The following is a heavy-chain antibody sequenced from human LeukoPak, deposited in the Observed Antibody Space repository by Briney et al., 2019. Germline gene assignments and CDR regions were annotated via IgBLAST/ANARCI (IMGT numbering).Heavy chain of an antibody. CDR1: GYTFTSYD. J-gene: IGHJ4*02. CDR3: ARAGTRNYDYVWGSEQIFFDY. Sequence: ASVKVSCKASGYTFTSYDINWVRQATGQGLEWMGWMNPNSGNTGYAQKFQGRVTITRNTSISTAYMELSSLRSEDTAVYYCARAGTRNYDYVWGSEQIFFDYWGQGTLVTVSS. D-gene: IGHD3-16*01. V-gene: IGHV1-8*01. CDR2: MNPNSGNT.